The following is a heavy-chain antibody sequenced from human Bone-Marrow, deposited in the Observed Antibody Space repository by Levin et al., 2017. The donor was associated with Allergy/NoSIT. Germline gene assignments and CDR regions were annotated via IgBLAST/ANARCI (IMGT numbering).Heavy chain of an antibody. CDR1: GFTFLSYT. CDR2: ISSSSRHI. Sequence: GESLKISCAASGFTFLSYTMAWVRQAPGKGLEWVSSISSSSRHIYYADSLKGRFTISRDNAKNSLYLQMSSLRVEDTAVYYCARGLRGLATITGVHSWGQGTLVTVSS. D-gene: IGHD5-24*01. V-gene: IGHV3-21*01. J-gene: IGHJ4*02. CDR3: ARGLRGLATITGVHS.